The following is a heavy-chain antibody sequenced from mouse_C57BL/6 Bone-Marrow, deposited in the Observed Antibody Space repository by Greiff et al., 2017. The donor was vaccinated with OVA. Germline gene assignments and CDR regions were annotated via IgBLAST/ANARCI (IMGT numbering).Heavy chain of an antibody. D-gene: IGHD1-1*01. J-gene: IGHJ2*01. CDR3: TRREYYDGSSYDYFDY. CDR1: GYTFTDYE. CDR2: IDPETGGT. V-gene: IGHV1-15*01. Sequence: QVQLQQSGAELVRPGASVTLSCKASGYTFTDYEMHWVKQTPVHGLEWIGAIDPETGGTAYNQKFKGKAILTADKSSSTAYMELRSLTSEDSAVYYCTRREYYDGSSYDYFDYWGQGTTLTVSS.